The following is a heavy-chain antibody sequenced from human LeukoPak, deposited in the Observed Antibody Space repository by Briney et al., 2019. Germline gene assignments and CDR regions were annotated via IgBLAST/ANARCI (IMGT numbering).Heavy chain of an antibody. Sequence: GGSLRLSCTASGFTFGDYGMSWVRQAPGKGLEWVAVISYDGSNKYYADSVKGRFTISRDNPKNTLYLQMNSLRAEDTAVYYCARDPCGDCWYFDYWGQGTLVTVSS. J-gene: IGHJ4*02. V-gene: IGHV3-30-3*01. D-gene: IGHD2-21*02. CDR3: ARDPCGDCWYFDY. CDR1: GFTFGDYG. CDR2: ISYDGSNK.